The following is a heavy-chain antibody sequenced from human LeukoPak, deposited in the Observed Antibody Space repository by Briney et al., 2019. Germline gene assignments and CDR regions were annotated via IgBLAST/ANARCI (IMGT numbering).Heavy chain of an antibody. V-gene: IGHV3-74*01. D-gene: IGHD1-7*01. CDR1: GFTFSSYW. CDR3: VKDLGGNYDY. J-gene: IGHJ4*02. Sequence: SGGSLRLSCAASGFTFSSYWIHWVRQVPGKGLVWVSRIDYDGSITNYAGSVKGRFTISRDNARNTPYLQMNSLRVDDTAVYYCVKDLGGNYDYWGQGTLVTVSS. CDR2: IDYDGSIT.